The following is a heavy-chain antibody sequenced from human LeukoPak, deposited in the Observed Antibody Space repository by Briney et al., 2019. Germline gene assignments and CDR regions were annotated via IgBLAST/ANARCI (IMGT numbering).Heavy chain of an antibody. Sequence: PGGSLRLSCAASGFTFSSYAMSWVRQAPGKALDWVSAISGSGGSTYYADSVKGRFTISRDNSKNTLYLQMNSLRAEDTAVYYCAKALPEYYDSSGYYYWGQGTLVTVSS. D-gene: IGHD3-22*01. CDR2: ISGSGGST. V-gene: IGHV3-23*01. CDR3: AKALPEYYDSSGYYY. CDR1: GFTFSSYA. J-gene: IGHJ4*02.